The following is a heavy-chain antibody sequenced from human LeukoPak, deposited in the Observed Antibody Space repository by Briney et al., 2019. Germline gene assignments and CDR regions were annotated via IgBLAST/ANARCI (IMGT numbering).Heavy chain of an antibody. CDR3: ASVGYYDFWSGYPNYYYYMDV. Sequence: SGTLALTCTVSGGSISSYYWSWIRQPPGKGLKWIGYIYYSGSTNYNPSLKSRVTISVDTSKNQFSLKPSSVTAADTAVHYCASVGYYDFWSGYPNYYYYMDVWGKGTTVTVSS. J-gene: IGHJ6*03. V-gene: IGHV4-59*01. D-gene: IGHD3-3*01. CDR2: IYYSGST. CDR1: GGSISSYY.